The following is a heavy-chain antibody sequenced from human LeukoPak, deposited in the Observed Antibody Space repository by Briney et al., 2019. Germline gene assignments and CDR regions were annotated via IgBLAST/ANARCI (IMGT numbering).Heavy chain of an antibody. D-gene: IGHD5-18*01. CDR3: ARCGYSDAWSCDH. CDR1: GYTFTSYT. CDR2: INTGNRNT. Sequence: ASVNVSCKASGYTFTSYTIHWVRQAPGQRLEGMGWINTGNRNTEYSQKFQGRVTVTTDTSASTAYMELSSLRSEHTAVYYCARCGYSDAWSCDHWGQGTLVTVSS. J-gene: IGHJ5*02. V-gene: IGHV1-3*04.